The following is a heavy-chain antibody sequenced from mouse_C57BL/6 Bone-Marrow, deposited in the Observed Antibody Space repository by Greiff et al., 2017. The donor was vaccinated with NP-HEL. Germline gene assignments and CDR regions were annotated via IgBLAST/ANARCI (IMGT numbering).Heavy chain of an antibody. V-gene: IGHV7-3*01. CDR1: GFTFTDYY. CDR2: IRNKANGYTT. Sequence: EVKLMESGGGLVQPGGSLSLSCAASGFTFTDYYMSWVRQPPGKALEWVGFIRNKANGYTTEYSASVQGRFTISRDNSQSNLYLQMNALRAEDSATYYCASYIDAHWYIDVWGTGTTVTVSS. J-gene: IGHJ1*03. CDR3: ASYIDAHWYIDV.